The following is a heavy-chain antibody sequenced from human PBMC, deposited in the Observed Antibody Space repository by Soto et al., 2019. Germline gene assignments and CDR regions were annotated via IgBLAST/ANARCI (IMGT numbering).Heavy chain of an antibody. J-gene: IGHJ4*02. V-gene: IGHV3-74*01. D-gene: IGHD3-10*01. CDR1: GFTFSRYW. CDR3: SRQRSYKSGLFDY. CDR2: ISSYGSDT. Sequence: GGSLRLSCAASGFTFSRYWMHWVRQAPGKGLVWVSRISSYGSDTHYADSVKGRFTISRDNSKNALYLQMNSLRAEDTAVYFCSRQRSYKSGLFDYWSKGTLVTVYS.